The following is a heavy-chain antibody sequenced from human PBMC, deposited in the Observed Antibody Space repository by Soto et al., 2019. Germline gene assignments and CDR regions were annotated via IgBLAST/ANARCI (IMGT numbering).Heavy chain of an antibody. V-gene: IGHV4-38-2*02. CDR1: GYSISSGYY. CDR2: IYHSGST. J-gene: IGHJ5*02. CDR3: ARDSFQSIVVVVAATTGFDP. Sequence: SETLSLTCAVSGYSISSGYYWGWIRQPPGKGLEWIGSIYHSGSTYYNPSLKSRVTISVDTSKNQFPLKLSCVTAADTAVYYCARDSFQSIVVVVAATTGFDPWGQGTLVTVSS. D-gene: IGHD2-15*01.